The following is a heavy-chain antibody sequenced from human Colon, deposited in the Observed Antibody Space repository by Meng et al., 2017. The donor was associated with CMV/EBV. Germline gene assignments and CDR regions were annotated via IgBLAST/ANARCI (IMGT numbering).Heavy chain of an antibody. Sequence: GESLKISCAASGFTFSHYAMSWVRQAPGTGLEWVSVVYSGGTTSYAESVKGRFTISRDDSNNTLYLQMNSLRAEDTATYYCAKDREKFYDYYYGMDVWGQGTTVTVSS. CDR2: VYSGGTT. V-gene: IGHV3-23*03. CDR3: AKDREKFYDYYYGMDV. J-gene: IGHJ6*02. CDR1: GFTFSHYA.